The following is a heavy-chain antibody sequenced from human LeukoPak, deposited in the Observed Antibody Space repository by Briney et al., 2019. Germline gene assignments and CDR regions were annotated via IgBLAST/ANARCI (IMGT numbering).Heavy chain of an antibody. J-gene: IGHJ5*02. CDR2: IKRDGSNT. D-gene: IGHD2-15*01. CDR1: GFTFSEHS. CDR3: AKGGYASCFDP. Sequence: GGSLRLSCEAFGFTFSEHSMSWVRQAPGKGLEWVSTIKRDGSNTYYTDSVEGRFTISRDNSKNTLYLEMNTLRAEDTAVYYCAKGGYASCFDPWGQGTQVTVSS. V-gene: IGHV3-23*05.